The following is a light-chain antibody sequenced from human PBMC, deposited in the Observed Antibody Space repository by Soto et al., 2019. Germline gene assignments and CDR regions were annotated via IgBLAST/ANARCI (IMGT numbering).Light chain of an antibody. CDR1: QCVSSSY. CDR3: QQYGSSPRT. V-gene: IGKV3-20*01. J-gene: IGKJ1*01. CDR2: GAS. Sequence: EIVLTQSPGTRSLSPGERATLSCRASQCVSSSYLAWYQQKPGQAPRLLIYGASSRATGIPDRFSGSGSGTDFTLTISRLEPEDFAVYYCQQYGSSPRTFGQGTKVEIK.